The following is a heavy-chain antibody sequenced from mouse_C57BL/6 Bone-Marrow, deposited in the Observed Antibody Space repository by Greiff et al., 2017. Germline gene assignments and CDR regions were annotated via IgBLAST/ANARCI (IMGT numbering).Heavy chain of an antibody. CDR3: SFITTVVADWYFDV. CDR2: INPNYGTT. Sequence: SGPELVKPGASVKISCKASGYSFTDYNMNWVKQSNGKSLEWIGVINPNYGTTSYNQKFKGKATLTVDQSSSTAYMQLNSLTSEDSAVYYCSFITTVVADWYFDVWGTGTTVTVSS. V-gene: IGHV1-39*01. CDR1: GYSFTDYN. D-gene: IGHD1-1*01. J-gene: IGHJ1*03.